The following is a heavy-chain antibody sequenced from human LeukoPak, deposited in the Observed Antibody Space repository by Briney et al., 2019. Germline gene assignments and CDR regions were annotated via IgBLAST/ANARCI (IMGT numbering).Heavy chain of an antibody. J-gene: IGHJ4*02. D-gene: IGHD1-26*01. CDR1: GGSISSSNW. CDR3: ARRGGSGRAFDY. V-gene: IGHV4-4*02. Sequence: PSETLSLTCAVSGGSISSSNWWSWVRQPPGKGLEWIGEINHSGSANYNPSLKSRVTISVDTSKNQFSLKLSSVTAADTAVYYCARRGGSGRAFDYWGQGTLVTVSS. CDR2: INHSGSA.